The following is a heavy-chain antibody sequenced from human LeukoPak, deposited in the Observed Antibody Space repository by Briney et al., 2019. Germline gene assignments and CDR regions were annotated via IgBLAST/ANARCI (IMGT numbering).Heavy chain of an antibody. D-gene: IGHD2-2*01. Sequence: GGSLRLSCAASGFTFSSYAMSWVRQAPGKGLEWVSAISGSGGSTYYADSVKGRFTIFRDNSKNTLYLQMNSLRAEDTAVYYCAKDARIVVVPAVMDVWGKGTTVTVSS. CDR3: AKDARIVVVPAVMDV. CDR1: GFTFSSYA. V-gene: IGHV3-23*01. J-gene: IGHJ6*03. CDR2: ISGSGGST.